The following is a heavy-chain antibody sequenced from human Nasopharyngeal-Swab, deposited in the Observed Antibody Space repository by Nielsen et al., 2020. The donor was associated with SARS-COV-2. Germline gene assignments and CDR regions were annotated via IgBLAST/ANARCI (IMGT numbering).Heavy chain of an antibody. V-gene: IGHV4-61*02. CDR2: IYTSGST. Sequence: SETLSLNCTVSGGPISSGSYYWSWIRQPAGKGLEWIGRIYTSGSTNYNPSLKSRVTISVDTCKNQFSLKLSSVTAADTAVYYCARDSSGYWAWYFDLWGRGTLVTVSS. D-gene: IGHD3-22*01. CDR1: GGPISSGSYY. J-gene: IGHJ2*01. CDR3: ARDSSGYWAWYFDL.